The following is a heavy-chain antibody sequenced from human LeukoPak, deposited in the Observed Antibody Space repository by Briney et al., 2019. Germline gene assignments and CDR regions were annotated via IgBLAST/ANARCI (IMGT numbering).Heavy chain of an antibody. CDR1: GGSISSGSYS. D-gene: IGHD2/OR15-2a*01. CDR3: AKESNSSDNWYFDL. J-gene: IGHJ2*01. CDR2: FFYTGNT. Sequence: SETLSLTCAVSGGSISSGSYSWGWIRQPPGKGLEWIGYFFYTGNTYYNASLKSRVTISVDKSKNQFSLKLSSVTAADTAVYYCAKESNSSDNWYFDLWGRGTLVTVSS. V-gene: IGHV4-30-4*07.